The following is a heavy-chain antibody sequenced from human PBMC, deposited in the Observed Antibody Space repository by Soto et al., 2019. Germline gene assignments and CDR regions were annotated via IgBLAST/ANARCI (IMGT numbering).Heavy chain of an antibody. D-gene: IGHD2-15*01. CDR1: GFTFTSYA. V-gene: IGHV3-23*01. CDR2: ISSGGST. CDR3: AKRRGAGGHFDY. J-gene: IGHJ4*02. Sequence: PGGSLRLSCAASGFTFTSYAMGWVRQAPGKGLEWVSVISSGGSTYYADSVRGRFTISRGNSKDTLSLQMNSLRAEDTAVYYCAKRRGAGGHFDYWGQGALVTVSS.